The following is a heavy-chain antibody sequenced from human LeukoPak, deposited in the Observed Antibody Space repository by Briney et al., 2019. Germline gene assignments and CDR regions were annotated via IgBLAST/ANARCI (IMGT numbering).Heavy chain of an antibody. J-gene: IGHJ4*02. CDR3: AGQIFNYYDSSGYYPFDY. CDR1: GGTFSSYA. Sequence: GASVKVSCKASGGTFSSYAISWVRQAPGQGLEWMGRIIPILGIANYAQKLQGRVTITADKSTSTAYMELSSLRSEDTAVYYCAGQIFNYYDSSGYYPFDYWGQGTLVTVSS. D-gene: IGHD3-22*01. V-gene: IGHV1-69*04. CDR2: IIPILGIA.